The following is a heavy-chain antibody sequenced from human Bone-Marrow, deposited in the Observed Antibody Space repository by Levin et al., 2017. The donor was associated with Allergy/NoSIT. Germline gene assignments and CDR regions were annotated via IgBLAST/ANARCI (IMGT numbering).Heavy chain of an antibody. CDR1: GFIFSNYA. CDR3: AGYDTSAYHSPFDY. V-gene: IGHV3-23*01. Sequence: GESLKISCAASGFIFSNYAMNWVRQAPGKGLEWVSQISGSGGNTHYADSVRGRFTFSRDNSKNTLYLQMNSLRAEDTAVYYCAGYDTSAYHSPFDYWGQGTLVTVSS. D-gene: IGHD3-22*01. CDR2: ISGSGGNT. J-gene: IGHJ4*02.